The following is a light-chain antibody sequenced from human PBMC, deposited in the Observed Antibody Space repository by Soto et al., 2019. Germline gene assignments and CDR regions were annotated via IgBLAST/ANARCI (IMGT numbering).Light chain of an antibody. CDR3: QTWGTGIRV. V-gene: IGLV4-69*01. Sequence: QSVLTQSPSASASLGASVKLTCTLSSGHSSYAIAWHQQQPDKGPRYLMKLNSDGSLSKGDGIPDRFSGSSSGAERYLTISSLQSEDEADYYCQTWGTGIRVFGGGTQLTVL. CDR2: LNSDGSL. J-gene: IGLJ2*01. CDR1: SGHSSYA.